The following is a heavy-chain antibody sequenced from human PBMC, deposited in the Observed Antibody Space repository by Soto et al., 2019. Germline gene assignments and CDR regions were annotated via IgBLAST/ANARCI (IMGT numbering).Heavy chain of an antibody. J-gene: IGHJ5*02. CDR2: IYHSGST. CDR3: ARGPPFLP. V-gene: IGHV4-30-2*01. Sequence: SETLSLTCSVSGGSISSGGYSWSWIRQPPGKGLEWIGYIYHSGSTYYNPSLKSRVTISVDRSKNQFSLKLSSVTAADTAVYYCARGPPFLPWGQGTLVTVSS. CDR1: GGSISSGGYS. D-gene: IGHD3-3*02.